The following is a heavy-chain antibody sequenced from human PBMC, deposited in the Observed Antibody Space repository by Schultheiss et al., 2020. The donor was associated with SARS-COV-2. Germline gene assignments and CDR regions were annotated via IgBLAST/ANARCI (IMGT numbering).Heavy chain of an antibody. Sequence: GESLKISCAASGFTFSSYSMNWVRQAPGKGLEWVSSISSSSSYIYYADSVKGRFTISRDNAKNSLYLQMNSLRAEDTAVYYCARDRAGSSSAWGQGTTVTVSS. CDR2: ISSSSSYI. J-gene: IGHJ6*02. CDR3: ARDRAGSSSA. CDR1: GFTFSSYS. D-gene: IGHD6-13*01. V-gene: IGHV3-21*01.